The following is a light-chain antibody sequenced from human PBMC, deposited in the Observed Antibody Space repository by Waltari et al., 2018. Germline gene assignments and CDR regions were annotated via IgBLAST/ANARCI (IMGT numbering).Light chain of an antibody. CDR3: ASWDDSLNGWV. CDR1: SSNIGKNP. Sequence: QSVLTQPPSVSEAPRQRVNISCSGSSSNIGKNPVNWFQQLPGKAPKFLRYFDDLFPSGVSDRFSGSKSGTSASLAISGLQSEDEATYYCASWDDSLNGWVFGGGTKLTVL. V-gene: IGLV1-36*01. CDR2: FDD. J-gene: IGLJ3*02.